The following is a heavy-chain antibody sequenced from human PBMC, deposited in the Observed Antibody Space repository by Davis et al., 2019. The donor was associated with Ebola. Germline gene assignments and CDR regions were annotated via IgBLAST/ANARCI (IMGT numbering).Heavy chain of an antibody. CDR2: TWYEGNNK. D-gene: IGHD3-16*01. V-gene: IGHV3-33*01. J-gene: IGHJ4*02. Sequence: GESLKISCEASGFTFSTYGMHWLRQAPGKGLEWVAVTWYEGNNKFYAESVEGRFTISADNSKNSLYLQMDSLRAEDTAVYYCVRDYNDGIGRFDYWGQGTLVTVSS. CDR1: GFTFSTYG. CDR3: VRDYNDGIGRFDY.